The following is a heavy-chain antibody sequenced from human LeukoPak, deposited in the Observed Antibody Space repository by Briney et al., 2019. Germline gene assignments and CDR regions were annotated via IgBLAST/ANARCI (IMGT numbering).Heavy chain of an antibody. J-gene: IGHJ4*02. Sequence: GGSLRLSCAASGFTFSSYGMHWVRQAPGKGLEWVAVISYDGSNKYYADSVKGRFTISRDNSKNTLYLQMNSLRAEDTAVYYCAKNRPPWSIVSFFDYWGQGTLVTVSS. CDR2: ISYDGSNK. CDR3: AKNRPPWSIVSFFDY. V-gene: IGHV3-30*18. CDR1: GFTFSSYG. D-gene: IGHD2/OR15-2a*01.